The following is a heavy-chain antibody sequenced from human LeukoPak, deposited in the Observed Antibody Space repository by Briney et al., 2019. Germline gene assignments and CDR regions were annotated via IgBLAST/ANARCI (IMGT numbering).Heavy chain of an antibody. Sequence: ASVKVSCKASGYTFTGYYMHWVRQAPGQGLEWMGWISAYNGNTNYAQKLQGRVTMTTDTSTSTAYMELRSLRSDDTAVYYCARRRGYSSGWWRGYFDYWGQGTLVTVSS. CDR1: GYTFTGYY. J-gene: IGHJ4*02. CDR2: ISAYNGNT. CDR3: ARRRGYSSGWWRGYFDY. D-gene: IGHD6-19*01. V-gene: IGHV1-18*04.